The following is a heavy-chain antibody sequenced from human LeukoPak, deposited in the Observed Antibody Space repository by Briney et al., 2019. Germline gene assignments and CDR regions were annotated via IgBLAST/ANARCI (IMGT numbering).Heavy chain of an antibody. J-gene: IGHJ4*02. V-gene: IGHV1-69*13. CDR3: ARGGYDSSGYLYYFDY. CDR2: IIPIFGTA. CDR1: GGTFSSYA. D-gene: IGHD3-22*01. Sequence: GASVKVSCTASGGTFSSYAISWVRQAPGQGLEWMGGIIPIFGTANYAQKFQGRVTITADESTSTAYTELSSLRSEDTAVYYCARGGYDSSGYLYYFDYWGQGTLVTVSS.